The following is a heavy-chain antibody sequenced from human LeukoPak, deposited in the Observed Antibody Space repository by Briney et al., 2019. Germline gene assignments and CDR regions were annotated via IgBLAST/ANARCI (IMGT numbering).Heavy chain of an antibody. Sequence: GGSLRLSCAASGFTFSSYGMHWVRQAPGKGLEWVAVISYDGSNKYYEDSVKGRFTISRDNSKNTLYLQMNSLRAEDTAVYYCVTSSTVTNYFDYWGQGTLVTVSS. CDR1: GFTFSSYG. D-gene: IGHD4-11*01. CDR2: ISYDGSNK. J-gene: IGHJ4*02. CDR3: VTSSTVTNYFDY. V-gene: IGHV3-30*03.